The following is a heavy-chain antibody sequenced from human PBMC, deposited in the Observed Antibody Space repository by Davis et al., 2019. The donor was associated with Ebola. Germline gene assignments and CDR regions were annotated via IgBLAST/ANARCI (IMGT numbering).Heavy chain of an antibody. CDR1: GFTFSSYW. Sequence: PGGSLRLSCAASGFTFSSYWMHWVRHAPGTGLVWVSNINGDGTITTYADSVKGRFTISRDNAKNTLYLQMNSLRVEDAGLYFCARVATDWFDPWGQGTLVTVSS. CDR2: INGDGTIT. V-gene: IGHV3-74*01. CDR3: ARVATDWFDP. J-gene: IGHJ5*02.